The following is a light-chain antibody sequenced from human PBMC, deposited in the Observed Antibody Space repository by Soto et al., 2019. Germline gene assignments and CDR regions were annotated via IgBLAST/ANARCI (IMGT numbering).Light chain of an antibody. CDR2: GAS. CDR1: KTFSTNY. CDR3: QQYGSSPRT. V-gene: IGKV3-20*01. Sequence: ESELTQGRATRCLCAGVTATVASSEKKTFSTNYLAWYQQKPGQAPRLLIYGASKRATGIPDRFSGSGSGTDFTLTISRLEPEDFAVYCCQQYGSSPRTFGQGTKVDIK. J-gene: IGKJ1*01.